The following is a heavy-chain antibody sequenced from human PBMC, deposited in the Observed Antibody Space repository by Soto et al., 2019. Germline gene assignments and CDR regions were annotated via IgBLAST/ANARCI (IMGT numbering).Heavy chain of an antibody. CDR2: ILNSGKA. V-gene: IGHV4-39*02. CDR1: GDSIIRSNSY. Sequence: QVQLQESGPVLATPTETLSLTCSVSGDSIIRSNSYWGWIRQPPGKGLAWIGSILNSGKAYYNPSLRRRVTLSVETSKNHFSLRLNAVTDADTAVYYCARVVSGNYPDSWGQGSLVTVSS. D-gene: IGHD1-26*01. J-gene: IGHJ4*02. CDR3: ARVVSGNYPDS.